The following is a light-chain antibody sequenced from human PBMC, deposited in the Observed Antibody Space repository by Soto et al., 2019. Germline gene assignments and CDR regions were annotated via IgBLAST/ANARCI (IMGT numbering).Light chain of an antibody. J-gene: IGKJ1*01. CDR3: QQYGSSPRT. CDR2: GAS. Sequence: EIVLTQSPGTLSLSPGEKPTLSCRASQSVSSSYLAWYQQKPGQAPRLLIYGASSRATGIPDRFSGSGSGTDFTLTISRLEPEDFAVYYCQQYGSSPRTFGQGTKVDNK. V-gene: IGKV3-20*01. CDR1: QSVSSSY.